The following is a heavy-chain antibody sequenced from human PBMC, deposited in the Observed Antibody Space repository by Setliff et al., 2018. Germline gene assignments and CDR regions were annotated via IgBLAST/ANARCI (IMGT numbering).Heavy chain of an antibody. D-gene: IGHD5-18*01. Sequence: VKVSCKASGGTFSSYGVTWVRQAPGQGLEWMGGTIPIFGSTNYAQQFQGRVTIITGESTSTAYMELTSLRTEDTAVYYCAREGVDTRSSTDYRYYMDVWGKGTTVTVS. V-gene: IGHV1-69*05. CDR2: TIPIFGST. J-gene: IGHJ6*03. CDR3: AREGVDTRSSTDYRYYMDV. CDR1: GGTFSSYG.